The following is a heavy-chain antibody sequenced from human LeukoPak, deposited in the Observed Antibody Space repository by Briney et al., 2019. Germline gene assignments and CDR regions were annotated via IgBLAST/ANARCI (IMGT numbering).Heavy chain of an antibody. J-gene: IGHJ6*04. V-gene: IGHV3-30*18. CDR1: GFTFSSYG. CDR2: ISYDGRNI. CDR3: AKAFGYCSGGSCYYYYYGMDV. Sequence: GGSLRLSCAASGFTFSSYGMHWVRQAPGKGLEWVTVISYDGRNIYYADSVKGRFTISRDNSKNTLYLQMNSLRAEDTAVYYCAKAFGYCSGGSCYYYYYGMDVWGKGTTVTVSS. D-gene: IGHD2-15*01.